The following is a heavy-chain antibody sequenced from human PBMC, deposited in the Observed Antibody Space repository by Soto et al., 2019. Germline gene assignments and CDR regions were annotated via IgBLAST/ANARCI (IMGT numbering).Heavy chain of an antibody. Sequence: EVQLVESGGGLVQPGGSLRLSCAASGFTLSSYWMSWVRQAPGKGLEWVANIKQDGSEKYYVDSVMGRFTISRDNAKNSVYLQMNSLRAEDTAVYYCARDQSGSYYYYCYIDVWGKGPTVTVSS. J-gene: IGHJ6*03. V-gene: IGHV3-7*01. CDR1: GFTLSSYW. CDR3: ARDQSGSYYYYCYIDV. CDR2: IKQDGSEK.